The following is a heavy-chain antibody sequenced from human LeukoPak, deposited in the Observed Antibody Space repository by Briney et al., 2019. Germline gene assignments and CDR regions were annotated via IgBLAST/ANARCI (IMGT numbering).Heavy chain of an antibody. CDR2: ISSSGNTI. Sequence: QPGGSLRLSCAASGFTFSSYEMNWVRQAPGKGLEWVSYISSSGNTIYYADSVKGRFTISRDNAKNSLYLQMNSLRAEDTAVYYCVLGTSRSLVPAAAFDIWGQGTMVTVSS. CDR1: GFTFSSYE. J-gene: IGHJ3*02. V-gene: IGHV3-48*03. CDR3: VLGTSRSLVPAAAFDI. D-gene: IGHD2-2*01.